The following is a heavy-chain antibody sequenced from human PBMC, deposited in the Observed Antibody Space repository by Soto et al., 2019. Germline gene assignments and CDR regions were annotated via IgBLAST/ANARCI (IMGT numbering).Heavy chain of an antibody. D-gene: IGHD6-19*01. J-gene: IGHJ4*02. Sequence: EVQLVESGGGLVQPGGSLRLSCAASGFIFTDYWMSWVRQPPGKGLEWVASINPDGTERFYVDSVQGRFTISRDDAKNSVFLQMISLRAEDTAVYYCVRWESSGWYLGIWGQGTLVTVSS. V-gene: IGHV3-7*03. CDR2: INPDGTER. CDR3: VRWESSGWYLGI. CDR1: GFIFTDYW.